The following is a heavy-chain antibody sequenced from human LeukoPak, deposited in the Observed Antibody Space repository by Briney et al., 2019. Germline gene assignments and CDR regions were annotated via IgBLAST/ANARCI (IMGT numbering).Heavy chain of an antibody. J-gene: IGHJ4*02. CDR1: GGSISSSSYY. CDR3: ARLGAIAMVRGVITGYYFDY. D-gene: IGHD3-10*01. CDR2: IYYSGST. Sequence: SETLSLTCTVSGGSISSSSYYWGWIRQPPGKGLEWIGSIYYSGSTYYDPSLKSRVTISVDTSKNQFSLKLSSVTAADTAVYYCARLGAIAMVRGVITGYYFDYWGQGTLVTVSS. V-gene: IGHV4-39*01.